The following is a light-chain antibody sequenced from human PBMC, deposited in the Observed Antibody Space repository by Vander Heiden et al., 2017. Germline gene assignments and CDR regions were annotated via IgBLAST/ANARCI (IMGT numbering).Light chain of an antibody. CDR3: MQGTQWPWT. J-gene: IGKJ1*01. CDR1: ESLVYSDGNTY. Sequence: VVMALSPLSVPVTLGQPASISCRSSESLVYSDGNTYLNWFQQRPGQSPRRLLYKGSTRDSGVPDRFSGSGSGTDFTLKISRVEAEDVGVYFCMQGTQWPWTFGQGTKVEIK. CDR2: KGS. V-gene: IGKV2-30*01.